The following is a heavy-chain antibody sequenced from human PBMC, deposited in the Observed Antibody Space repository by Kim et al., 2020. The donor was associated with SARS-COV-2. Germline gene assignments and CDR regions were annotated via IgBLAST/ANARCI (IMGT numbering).Heavy chain of an antibody. V-gene: IGHV1-18*01. Sequence: ASVKVSCKASGYTFTSHGISWVRQAPGQGLEWMGWISGFIGNAKYEQKFQGRVTLTTDTSTSTAYMELKSLRSDDTAVYYCARVRTVRFHFYDMDVWGKGTTVTVSS. CDR2: ISGFIGNA. D-gene: IGHD2-21*01. CDR1: GYTFTSHG. CDR3: ARVRTVRFHFYDMDV. J-gene: IGHJ6*03.